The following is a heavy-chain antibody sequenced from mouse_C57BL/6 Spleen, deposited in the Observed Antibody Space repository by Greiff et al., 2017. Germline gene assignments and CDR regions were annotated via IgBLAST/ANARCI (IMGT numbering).Heavy chain of an antibody. V-gene: IGHV5-17*01. Sequence: EVQLVESGGGLVKPGGSLKLSCAASGFTFSDYGMHWVRQAPEKGLEWVAYISSGSSTISYADTVKGRFTISRDNAKNTLFLQMTSRRSEDTAKYNCARMKDYWGQGTSVTVSS. J-gene: IGHJ4*01. CDR1: GFTFSDYG. CDR3: ARMKDY. CDR2: ISSGSSTI.